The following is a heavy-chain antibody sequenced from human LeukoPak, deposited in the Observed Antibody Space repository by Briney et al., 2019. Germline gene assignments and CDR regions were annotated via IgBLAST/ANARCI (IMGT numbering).Heavy chain of an antibody. J-gene: IGHJ6*02. Sequence: LRLSCAASGFTFSDYYMTWIRQAPGKGLEWIGEINHSGSTNYNPSLKSRVTISVDTSKNQFSLKLSSVTAADTAVYYCARIRESDYGPTVYHYGMDVWGQGTTVTVSS. CDR2: INHSGST. D-gene: IGHD4-17*01. V-gene: IGHV4-34*01. CDR1: GFTFSDYY. CDR3: ARIRESDYGPTVYHYGMDV.